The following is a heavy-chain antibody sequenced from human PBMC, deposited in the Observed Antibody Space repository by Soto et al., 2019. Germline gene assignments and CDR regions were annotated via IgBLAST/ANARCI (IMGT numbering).Heavy chain of an antibody. D-gene: IGHD4-17*01. CDR1: GDSVSNNSAA. V-gene: IGHV6-1*01. CDR3: ARERYGDYGRGAFDI. J-gene: IGHJ3*02. Sequence: PSQTLSLTCVISGDSVSNNSAAWNWIRQSPSRGLEWLGRTYYRSEWYNDYAVSVKSRITINPDTSKNQFSLQLNSVTPEDTAVYYCARERYGDYGRGAFDIWGQGTMVTVSS. CDR2: TYYRSEWYN.